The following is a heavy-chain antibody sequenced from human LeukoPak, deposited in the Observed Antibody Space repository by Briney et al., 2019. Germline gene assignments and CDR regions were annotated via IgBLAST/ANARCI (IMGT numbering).Heavy chain of an antibody. J-gene: IGHJ6*03. CDR2: IIPISGTT. Sequence: SVRVSCKASGCTLNSYVISWVRQAPGQGLEWMGGIIPISGTTNYAQKFQGRVTITADKSTSTAYMELSSLRSEDTAVYYCATLCCGSYYMDVWGKGTTVTVSS. CDR3: ATLCCGSYYMDV. CDR1: GCTLNSYV. V-gene: IGHV1-69*06. D-gene: IGHD2-15*01.